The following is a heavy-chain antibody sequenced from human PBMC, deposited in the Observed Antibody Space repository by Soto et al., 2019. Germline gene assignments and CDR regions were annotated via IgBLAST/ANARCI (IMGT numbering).Heavy chain of an antibody. CDR1: GYTFTSYD. CDR2: MNPNSGNT. CDR3: ACVADPRMYSGGGNCLTSGEEYFQH. V-gene: IGHV1-8*01. D-gene: IGHD1-26*01. J-gene: IGHJ1*01. Sequence: QVQLVQSGAEVKKPGASVKVSCKASGYTFTSYDINWVRQATGQGLEWMGWMNPNSGNTGYAQRFQGRVTMTRITAITTTYMELSSLISDDTAGYYCACVADPRMYSGGGNCLTSGEEYFQHWGQGTQVTVSS.